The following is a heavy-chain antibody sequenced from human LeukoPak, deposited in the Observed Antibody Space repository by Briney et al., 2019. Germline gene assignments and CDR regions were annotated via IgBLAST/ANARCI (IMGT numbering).Heavy chain of an antibody. J-gene: IGHJ6*03. Sequence: SVKVSCKASGGTFSSYAISWVRQAPGQGLEWMGGIIPIFGTANYAQKFQGRVTITADESTSTAYMELRSLRSDDTAVYYCARVVRFLEWLPGEDYMDVWGKGTTVTVSS. CDR1: GGTFSSYA. D-gene: IGHD3-3*01. CDR2: IIPIFGTA. CDR3: ARVVRFLEWLPGEDYMDV. V-gene: IGHV1-69*13.